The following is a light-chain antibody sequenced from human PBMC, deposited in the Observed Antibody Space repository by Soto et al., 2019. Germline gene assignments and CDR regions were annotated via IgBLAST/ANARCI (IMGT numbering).Light chain of an antibody. J-gene: IGKJ1*01. CDR3: QQYNNWWT. CDR1: QSVSSS. V-gene: IGKV3-15*01. Sequence: EMVMTQSPATLSVSPGETATLSCRASQSVSSSLAWYQQKPGQAPRPLIYGASTRATGIPARFSGSGSGTEFTLTISSLQSEDFAVYYCQQYNNWWTFGQGTKVDIK. CDR2: GAS.